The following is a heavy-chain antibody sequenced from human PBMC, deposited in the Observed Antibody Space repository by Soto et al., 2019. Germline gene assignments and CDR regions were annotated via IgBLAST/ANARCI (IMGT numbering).Heavy chain of an antibody. J-gene: IGHJ1*01. V-gene: IGHV1-69*13. CDR2: IIPIFGTA. D-gene: IGHD3-22*01. Sequence: SVKVSCKASGGTFSSYAISWVRQAHGQGLEWMGGIIPIFGTANYAQKFQGRVTITADESTSTAYMELSSLRSEDTAVYYCASGPRIVVVITTKYFQHWGQGTLVTVSS. CDR1: GGTFSSYA. CDR3: ASGPRIVVVITTKYFQH.